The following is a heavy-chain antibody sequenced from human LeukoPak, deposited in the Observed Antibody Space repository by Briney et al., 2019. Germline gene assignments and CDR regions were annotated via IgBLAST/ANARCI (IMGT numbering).Heavy chain of an antibody. CDR1: GYTFTSYD. J-gene: IGHJ3*02. V-gene: IGHV1-8*01. D-gene: IGHD1-26*01. CDR3: ARDRTPPWIRAVAPATMYSGSYSVGGDAFDI. CDR2: MNTNRGNT. Sequence: GASVKVSCNASGYTFTSYDINWVRQATGQGLELMGWMNTNRGNTDYAQKVQGRGTMTRNTAISKAYMELSSLRSDDTAVYYCARDRTPPWIRAVAPATMYSGSYSVGGDAFDIWGQGTMVTVSS.